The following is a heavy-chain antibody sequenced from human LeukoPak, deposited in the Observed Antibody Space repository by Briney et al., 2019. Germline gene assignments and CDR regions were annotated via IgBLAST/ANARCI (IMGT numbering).Heavy chain of an antibody. V-gene: IGHV1-18*01. CDR2: ISAYNGNT. J-gene: IGHJ6*02. CDR1: GYTFTSYG. Sequence: ASVKVSCKASGYTFTSYGISWVRQAPGQGLEWMGWISAYNGNTNYAQKFQGRVTMTTDTSTSTAYMELRSLRSDDTAVYYCARVLSSWYYYGMDVWGQGTTVTVSS. D-gene: IGHD6-13*01. CDR3: ARVLSSWYYYGMDV.